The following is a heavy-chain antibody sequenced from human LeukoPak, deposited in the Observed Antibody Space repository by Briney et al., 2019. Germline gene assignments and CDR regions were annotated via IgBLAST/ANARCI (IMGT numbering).Heavy chain of an antibody. V-gene: IGHV4-34*01. D-gene: IGHD3-16*01. CDR3: ARDGGGGENWFDP. Sequence: PSETLSLTCAVYGGSFSGYYWSWIRQPPGKGLEWIGYTYHSGSTYYNPSLKSRVTISVDRSKNQFSLKLSSVTAADTAVYYCARDGGGGENWFDPWGQGTLVTVSS. CDR1: GGSFSGYY. CDR2: TYHSGST. J-gene: IGHJ5*02.